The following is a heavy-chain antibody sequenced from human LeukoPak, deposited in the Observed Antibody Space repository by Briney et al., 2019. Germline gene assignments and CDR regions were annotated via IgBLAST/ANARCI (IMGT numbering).Heavy chain of an antibody. V-gene: IGHV3-11*06. Sequence: AGGSLRLSCAASGFTFSDHQMTWIRQAPGKGLEWISNIGSRSSYTNYADSVKGRFTISRDNAKNSLYLQMNSLRAEDTAVYYCARDDGTYWGQGTLVTVSS. CDR2: IGSRSSYT. J-gene: IGHJ4*02. CDR3: ARDDGTY. CDR1: GFTFSDHQ.